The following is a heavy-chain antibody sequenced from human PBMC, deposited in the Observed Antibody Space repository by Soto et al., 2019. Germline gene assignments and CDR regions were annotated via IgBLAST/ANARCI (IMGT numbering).Heavy chain of an antibody. CDR1: GGTFISWA. D-gene: IGHD2-2*02. J-gene: IGHJ6*02. CDR3: AGTYCSSTSCYTNYYYYYGMDV. CDR2: IIPIFGTA. V-gene: IGHV1-69*13. Sequence: SVKVCCKASGGTFISWAFMWVRQDPGQGLELMVWIIPIFGTANYAQKFQGRVTITADESTSTAYMELSSLRSEDTAVYYCAGTYCSSTSCYTNYYYYYGMDVWGQGTTVTVSS.